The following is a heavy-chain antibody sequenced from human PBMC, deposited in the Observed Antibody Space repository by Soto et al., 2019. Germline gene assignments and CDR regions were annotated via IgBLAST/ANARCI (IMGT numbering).Heavy chain of an antibody. D-gene: IGHD3-10*01. CDR2: ISYDGSNK. Sequence: GGSLRLSCAASGFTFSSYGMHWVRQAPGKGLEWVAVISYDGSNKYYADSVKGRFTISRDNSKNTLYLQMNSLRAEDTAVYYCAKDRRPLWFGELSDYWGQGTLVTVSS. J-gene: IGHJ4*02. CDR3: AKDRRPLWFGELSDY. V-gene: IGHV3-30*18. CDR1: GFTFSSYG.